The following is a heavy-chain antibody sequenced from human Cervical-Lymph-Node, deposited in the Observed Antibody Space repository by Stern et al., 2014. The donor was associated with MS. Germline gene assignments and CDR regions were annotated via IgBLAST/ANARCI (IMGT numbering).Heavy chain of an antibody. D-gene: IGHD3-16*01. CDR3: TRAVGGVGRE. Sequence: LVESGPEVKKPGASVMVSCKTSGYTFTNYYIHWVRQAPGQGLEWMGIINPNGSVTASAQKFQGRLTMTRDTSTTTVYMRLITLTSEDTATYYCTRAVGGVGREWGQGTLVFVSS. J-gene: IGHJ4*02. CDR2: INPNGSVT. CDR1: GYTFTNYY. V-gene: IGHV1-46*01.